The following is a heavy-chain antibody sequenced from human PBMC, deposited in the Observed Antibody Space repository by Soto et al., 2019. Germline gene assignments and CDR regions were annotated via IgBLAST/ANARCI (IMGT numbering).Heavy chain of an antibody. J-gene: IGHJ6*04. CDR3: ARPGYSNYGPGVDI. Sequence: EVQLVESGGGLVQPGGSLRLSCAASGFTFSVYWMHWVRQAPGKGLVWVSRIDSDGSTTSYADSVKGRFTISRDNAKSTLYLPMNSRRAEDTAVDYCARPGYSNYGPGVDIWGEGTTVTVTS. CDR1: GFTFSVYW. CDR2: IDSDGSTT. V-gene: IGHV3-74*01. D-gene: IGHD4-4*01.